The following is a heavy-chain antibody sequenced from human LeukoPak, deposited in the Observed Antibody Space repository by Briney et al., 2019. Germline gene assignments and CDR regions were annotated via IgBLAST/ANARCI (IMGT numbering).Heavy chain of an antibody. D-gene: IGHD3-22*01. CDR3: ARVPLHDDSGHYYPH. Sequence: ASVKVSCKTSGYTFTSYGMHWVRQAPGQSLEWMGWINGGNGNTKYSEKFQGRVTIIRDTSASTAYMELSSLRSEDTAVYYCARVPLHDDSGHYYPHWGQGTLVTVSS. V-gene: IGHV1-3*01. CDR2: INGGNGNT. J-gene: IGHJ1*01. CDR1: GYTFTSYG.